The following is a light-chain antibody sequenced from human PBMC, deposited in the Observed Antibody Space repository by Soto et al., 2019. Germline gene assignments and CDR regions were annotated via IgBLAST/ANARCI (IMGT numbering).Light chain of an antibody. CDR2: DVS. Sequence: QSVLAQPASVSRSPGQSITISCTGTSSDVGGFNYASWYQQYPGKAPKLLIYDVSNRPSGVSNRFSGSKSGNTASLTISGLQAEDEADYYCSSYTSNNTHVFGTRTKVTVL. CDR3: SSYTSNNTHV. J-gene: IGLJ1*01. CDR1: SSDVGGFNY. V-gene: IGLV2-14*03.